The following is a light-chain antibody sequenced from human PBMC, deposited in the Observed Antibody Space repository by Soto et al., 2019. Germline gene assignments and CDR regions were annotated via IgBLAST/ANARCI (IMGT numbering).Light chain of an antibody. CDR3: CSYAGSSTWV. V-gene: IGLV1-40*01. CDR1: SSNIGAGYD. J-gene: IGLJ3*02. Sequence: QSVLTQPPSVSGAPGQRVTISCTGSSSNIGAGYDVHWYQQVPGTAPKLLIYGNSNRPSGVPDRFSGSKSGTSASLAITGLQAEDEADYYCCSYAGSSTWVFGGGTKVTVL. CDR2: GNS.